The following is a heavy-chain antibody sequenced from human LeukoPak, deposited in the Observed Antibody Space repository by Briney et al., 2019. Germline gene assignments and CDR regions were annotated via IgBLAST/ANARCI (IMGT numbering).Heavy chain of an antibody. Sequence: SETLSLTCTVSGGSISSRSHYWGRIRQPPGKGLEWLGSIYYSGSTYYNPSLKSRVTISVDTSKNQFSLKLSSVTAADTAVYYCARPSNYGFFDYWGQGTLVTVSS. CDR2: IYYSGST. CDR1: GGSISSRSHY. CDR3: ARPSNYGFFDY. J-gene: IGHJ4*02. D-gene: IGHD3-10*01. V-gene: IGHV4-39*01.